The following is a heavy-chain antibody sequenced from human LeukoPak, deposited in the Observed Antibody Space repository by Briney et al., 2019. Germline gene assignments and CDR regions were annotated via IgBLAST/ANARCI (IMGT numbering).Heavy chain of an antibody. CDR2: ISGSGSST. CDR1: GFTFSNYA. V-gene: IGHV3-23*01. D-gene: IGHD3-3*01. J-gene: IGHJ3*01. Sequence: GGSLRLSCAASGFTFSNYAMSWVRQAPGKGLEWVSAISGSGSSTYHCTDSVKGRFTISRDNSKNTLYLQMNSLRAEDTAVYYCAKGGIGKGVGAFDLWGQGTMVTVSS. CDR3: AKGGIGKGVGAFDL.